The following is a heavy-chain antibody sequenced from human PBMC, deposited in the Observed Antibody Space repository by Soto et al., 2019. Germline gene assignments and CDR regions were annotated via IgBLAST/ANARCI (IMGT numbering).Heavy chain of an antibody. V-gene: IGHV3-74*01. CDR1: GFAFGSYW. CDR2: ISQDGAIA. CDR3: VRDQRHWNEFADQ. D-gene: IGHD1-1*01. Sequence: VQLVESGGGLVQPGGSLRLSCAASGFAFGSYWMHWVRQAPGKGLVWVSRISQDGAIATQADSVKGRFTISRDNAKNTLFLQMTSLRADDTAVYYCVRDQRHWNEFADQWGQGTLVTVSS. J-gene: IGHJ4*02.